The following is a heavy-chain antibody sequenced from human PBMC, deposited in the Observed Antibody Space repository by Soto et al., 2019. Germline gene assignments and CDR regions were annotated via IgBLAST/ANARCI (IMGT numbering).Heavy chain of an antibody. Sequence: SVKVSCKASGGTFSSYGINWVRQAPGQGLEWLGGIILMFGTINYAQKFQARVTITADESTSTAYMELSSLKSDGTAVYYCARGWTGSEGVFDSWGQGTLVTVSS. CDR3: ARGWTGSEGVFDS. CDR1: GGTFSSYG. D-gene: IGHD1-26*01. V-gene: IGHV1-69*13. J-gene: IGHJ4*02. CDR2: IILMFGTI.